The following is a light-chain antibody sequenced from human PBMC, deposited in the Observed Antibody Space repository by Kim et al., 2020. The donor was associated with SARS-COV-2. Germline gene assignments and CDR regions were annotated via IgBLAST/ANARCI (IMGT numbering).Light chain of an antibody. CDR2: YDS. CDR3: QVWDSSSDRRV. V-gene: IGLV3-21*04. Sequence: APGKADTSTCGGNNVGSKSVCGCQQKPGQGHVLVFYYDSDRPSGIPGRFSGSNSGNTATLTISRGEAGDEADYYCQVWDSSSDRRVFGGGTQLTVL. J-gene: IGLJ3*02. CDR1: NVGSKS.